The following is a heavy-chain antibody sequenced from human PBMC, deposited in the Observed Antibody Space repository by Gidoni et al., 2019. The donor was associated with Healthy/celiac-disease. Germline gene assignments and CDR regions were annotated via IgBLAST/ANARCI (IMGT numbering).Heavy chain of an antibody. Sequence: QVQLVESGGGVVQPGGSLRLSCAASGFTFSSYGMHWVRQAPGKGLEWVAFIRYDGINKYYADSVKGRFTISRDNSKNTLYLQMNSLRAEDTAVYYCAKDLAGAFDYWGQGTLVTVSS. CDR2: IRYDGINK. CDR3: AKDLAGAFDY. V-gene: IGHV3-30*02. D-gene: IGHD6-19*01. CDR1: GFTFSSYG. J-gene: IGHJ4*02.